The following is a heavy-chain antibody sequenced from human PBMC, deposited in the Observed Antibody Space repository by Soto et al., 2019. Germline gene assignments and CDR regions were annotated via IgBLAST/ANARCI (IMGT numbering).Heavy chain of an antibody. J-gene: IGHJ1*01. CDR2: ISRDGRGE. Sequence: QVQLVESGGGVVQPGGSLRLSCVGSGFNFANFGIQWIRRAPGKGLEWVAIISRDGRGEAFADSVKGRFAISKDNSKNTVYLQMTGLRSDDTAVYYCVKEENQNYDVDHWGQGTLVTVST. CDR1: GFNFANFG. V-gene: IGHV3-30*18. D-gene: IGHD3-3*01. CDR3: VKEENQNYDVDH.